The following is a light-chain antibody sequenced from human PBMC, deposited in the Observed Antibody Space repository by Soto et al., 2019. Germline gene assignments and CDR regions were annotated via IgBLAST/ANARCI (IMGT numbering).Light chain of an antibody. CDR2: ANY. CDR1: TSNIGSNS. V-gene: IGLV1-44*01. Sequence: QAVVTQPPSASGTPGQTVTISCSGSTSNIGSNSVSWYQHLPGTAPKLLIYANYQRPSGVPDRFSGSKSGASASLTISGLQSVDEADYYCAVWDDSLHFGGGTKLTVL. CDR3: AVWDDSLH. J-gene: IGLJ2*01.